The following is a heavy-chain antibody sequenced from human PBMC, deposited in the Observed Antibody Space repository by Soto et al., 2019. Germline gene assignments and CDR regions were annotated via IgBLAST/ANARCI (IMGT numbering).Heavy chain of an antibody. J-gene: IGHJ5*02. Sequence: PSETLSLTCTVSGGSISSGGYYWSWIRQHPGKGLEWIGYIYYSGSTYYNPSLKSRVTISVDTSKNQFSLKLSSVTAADTAVYYCARGSYYYGSGSYSPHNWFDPWGQGTLVTVSS. CDR2: IYYSGST. CDR3: ARGSYYYGSGSYSPHNWFDP. V-gene: IGHV4-31*03. D-gene: IGHD3-10*01. CDR1: GGSISSGGYY.